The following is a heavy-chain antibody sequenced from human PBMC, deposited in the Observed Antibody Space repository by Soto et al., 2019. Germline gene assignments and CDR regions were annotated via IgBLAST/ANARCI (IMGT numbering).Heavy chain of an antibody. CDR3: ARSYSYGFGY. Sequence: EVQLVESGGGLVQPGGSLRLSCAASGFVLSSYSMSWVRQAPGKGLEWVSYIGTGTRTRYYADSVKGRFTISRDNGKNSLFLQMNSLRAEDTALYYWARSYSYGFGYWGQGTLVTVSS. D-gene: IGHD5-18*01. CDR1: GFVLSSYS. V-gene: IGHV3-48*01. J-gene: IGHJ4*02. CDR2: IGTGTRTR.